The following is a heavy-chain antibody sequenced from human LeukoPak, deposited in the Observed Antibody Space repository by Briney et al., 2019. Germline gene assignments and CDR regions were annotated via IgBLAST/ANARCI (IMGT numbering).Heavy chain of an antibody. CDR1: GYSISSGYY. V-gene: IGHV4-38-2*02. CDR3: ARFEQLVFDY. Sequence: PSETLSLTCTVSGYSISSGYYWGWIRQPPGKGLEWIGSIYHSGSTYYNPSLKSRVTISVDTSKNQFSLKLSSVTAADTAVYYCARFEQLVFDYWGQGTLVTVSS. J-gene: IGHJ4*02. CDR2: IYHSGST. D-gene: IGHD6-13*01.